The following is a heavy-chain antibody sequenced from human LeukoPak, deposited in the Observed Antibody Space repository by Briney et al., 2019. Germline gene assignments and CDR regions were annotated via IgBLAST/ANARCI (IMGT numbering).Heavy chain of an antibody. CDR2: ISTGGTTI. V-gene: IGHV3-11*01. D-gene: IGHD3-10*01. Sequence: GGSLRLSCAASGFIFGDYYMSWIRQAPGKGLEWVSYISTGGTTIYYADSVKGRFTISRDNAKNSLYLQMHSLRAEDTAVYYCARGNRGGSGIYYMAPVDYWGQGTLVTVSS. CDR3: ARGNRGGSGIYYMAPVDY. CDR1: GFIFGDYY. J-gene: IGHJ4*02.